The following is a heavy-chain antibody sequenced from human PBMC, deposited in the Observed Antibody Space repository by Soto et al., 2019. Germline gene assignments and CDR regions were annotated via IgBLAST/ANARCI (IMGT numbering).Heavy chain of an antibody. CDR3: ARLQNFVNWSFDH. J-gene: IGHJ4*02. V-gene: IGHV4-59*08. CDR1: GGSISSYY. Sequence: SETLSLTCTVSGGSISSYYWSWIRQPPGKGLEWIGYIYYSGSTNYNPSLRSRVTMSLDTSKNQFSLNLNSVTATDTAVYYCARLQNFVNWSFDHWGQGALVTVSS. D-gene: IGHD3-3*01. CDR2: IYYSGST.